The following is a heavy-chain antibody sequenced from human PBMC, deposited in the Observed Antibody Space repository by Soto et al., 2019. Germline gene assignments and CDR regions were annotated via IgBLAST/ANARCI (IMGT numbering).Heavy chain of an antibody. CDR2: IYYSGST. CDR3: ARQGGYESPTYYYYYYMDV. CDR1: GGSISSGGYY. J-gene: IGHJ6*03. Sequence: SETLSLTCTVSGGSISSGGYYWSWIRQHPGKGLEWIGYIYYSGSTYYNPSLKSRVTISVDTPKNQFSLKLSSVTAADTAVYYCARQGGYESPTYYYYYYMDVWGKGTSVTVSS. V-gene: IGHV4-31*02. D-gene: IGHD5-12*01.